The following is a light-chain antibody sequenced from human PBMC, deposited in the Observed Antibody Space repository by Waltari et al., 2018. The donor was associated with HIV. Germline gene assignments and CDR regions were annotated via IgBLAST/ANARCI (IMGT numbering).Light chain of an antibody. Sequence: DIVMTQSPDSLAVSLGERATINCKSGQSVLSSSNNKNYLTWYQQKPGQPPKLLLFWASTRQSGVPDRFSGSGSGADFTLTISSLQAEDVAVYYCQQCYSTPYTFGQGTKLEIK. J-gene: IGKJ2*01. CDR1: QSVLSSSNNKNY. CDR3: QQCYSTPYT. V-gene: IGKV4-1*01. CDR2: WAS.